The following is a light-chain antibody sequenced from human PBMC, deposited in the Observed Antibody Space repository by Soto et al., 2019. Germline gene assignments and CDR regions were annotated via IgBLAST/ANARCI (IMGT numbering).Light chain of an antibody. CDR2: DVS. J-gene: IGLJ1*01. CDR1: SSDVGGYNY. Sequence: QSVLTQPRSVSGSPGQSVTISCTGTSSDVGGYNYVSWYQQHPGKAPKVMIYDVSKRPSGVPDRFSGSKSGNTASLTISGLQAEDEADYYCCSYAGNSYVFGTGTKVTVL. CDR3: CSYAGNSYV. V-gene: IGLV2-11*01.